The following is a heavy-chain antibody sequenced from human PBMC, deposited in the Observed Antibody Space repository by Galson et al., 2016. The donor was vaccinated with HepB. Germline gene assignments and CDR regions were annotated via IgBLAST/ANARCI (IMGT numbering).Heavy chain of an antibody. CDR2: VNHRGTT. CDR1: GESLSGYF. CDR3: ARDGFPGFGSFFDY. J-gene: IGHJ4*01. V-gene: IGHV4-34*01. D-gene: IGHD3-10*01. Sequence: ETLSLTCTVSGESLSGYFWSWIRQPPGKGLEWIGEVNHRGTTNYDPSLESRVTISADTSKNQFSLNLSSVTAADTAVYFCARDGFPGFGSFFDYWGHGALVTSPQ.